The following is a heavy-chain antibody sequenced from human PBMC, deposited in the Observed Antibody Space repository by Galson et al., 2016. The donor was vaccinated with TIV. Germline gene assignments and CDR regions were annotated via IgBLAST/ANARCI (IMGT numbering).Heavy chain of an antibody. CDR3: AKGGGYGDVYFDF. Sequence: SLRLSCAGSTLKSSNYAMSWVRQAPGKGLEWVSAISVSGGRTYYADSVKGRFTISRDNSKNTVDLQTNSLRAEDTAVYYCAKGGGYGDVYFDFWGQGTLVTVSA. V-gene: IGHV3-23*01. J-gene: IGHJ4*02. D-gene: IGHD4-17*01. CDR2: ISVSGGRT. CDR1: TLKSSNYA.